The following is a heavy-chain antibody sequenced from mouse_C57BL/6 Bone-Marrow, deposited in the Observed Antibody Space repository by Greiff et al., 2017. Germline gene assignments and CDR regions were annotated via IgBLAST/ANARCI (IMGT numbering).Heavy chain of an antibody. CDR3: AILLLRFYYAIDY. CDR1: GYTFTSYW. Sequence: VQLQQPGAELVKPGASVKMSCKASGYTFTSYWITWVKQRPGQGLEWIGDIYPGSGSTNYTEKFKSQATLTVDTSSSPAYMQLSSLTSEDSAVYYCAILLLRFYYAIDYWGQGTSVTVSS. D-gene: IGHD1-1*01. J-gene: IGHJ4*01. V-gene: IGHV1-55*01. CDR2: IYPGSGST.